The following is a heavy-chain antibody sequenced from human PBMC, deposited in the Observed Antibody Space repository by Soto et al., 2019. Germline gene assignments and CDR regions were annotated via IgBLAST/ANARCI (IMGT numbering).Heavy chain of an antibody. Sequence: QVQLVQSGAEVKKPGSSVKVSCKASGGTFSSYTISWVRQAPGQGLEWMGRIIPVLTIANYAQKFQGRVTITADKSTSTAYMELSSLRSEDTGVYYCAHEMVFPSGDFDYWGQGTLVTVSS. V-gene: IGHV1-69*02. D-gene: IGHD7-27*01. CDR2: IIPVLTIA. CDR3: AHEMVFPSGDFDY. CDR1: GGTFSSYT. J-gene: IGHJ4*02.